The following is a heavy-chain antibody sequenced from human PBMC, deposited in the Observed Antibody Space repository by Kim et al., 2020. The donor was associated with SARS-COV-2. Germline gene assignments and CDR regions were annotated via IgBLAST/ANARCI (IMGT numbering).Heavy chain of an antibody. CDR3: ARDRRWYFRYYYYGMDV. D-gene: IGHD6-13*01. Sequence: GGSLRLSCAASGFTFSSYAMHWVRQAPGKGLEWVAVISYDGSNKYYADSVKGRFTISRDNSKNTLYLQMNSLRAEDTAVYYCARDRRWYFRYYYYGMDVWGQGTTVTVSS. J-gene: IGHJ6*02. CDR1: GFTFSSYA. V-gene: IGHV3-30-3*01. CDR2: ISYDGSNK.